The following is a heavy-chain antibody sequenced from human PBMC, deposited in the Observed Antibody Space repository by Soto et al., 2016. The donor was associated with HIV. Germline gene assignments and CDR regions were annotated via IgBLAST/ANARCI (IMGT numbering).Heavy chain of an antibody. CDR3: AKATSGLYSSSRRHFDY. CDR1: GFTFGNYA. V-gene: IGHV3-23*01. D-gene: IGHD6-13*01. CDR2: ISDSGSNT. Sequence: EVNLLESGGGLVQPGGSLKLSCGASGFTFGNYAMSWVRQAPGKGLEWVSGISDSGSNTYYADSVKGRFTISRDNSKNTLYLHMNSLRAEDTAVYYCAKATSGLYSSSRRHFDYWGQGTLVTVSS. J-gene: IGHJ4*02.